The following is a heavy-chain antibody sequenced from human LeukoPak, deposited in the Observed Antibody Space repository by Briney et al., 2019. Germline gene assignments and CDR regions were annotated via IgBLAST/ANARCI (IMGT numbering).Heavy chain of an antibody. J-gene: IGHJ4*02. Sequence: RGSLRLSCAASGFTFSSYAMHWVRQAPGKGLEWVAIISYDGSNKYYADSVKGRFTISRDNPQNSLYLQMNSLRAEDTAVYYCARVARPWGISVAGTFDSWGQGTLVTVSS. D-gene: IGHD6-19*01. CDR3: ARVARPWGISVAGTFDS. CDR1: GFTFSSYA. V-gene: IGHV3-30*04. CDR2: ISYDGSNK.